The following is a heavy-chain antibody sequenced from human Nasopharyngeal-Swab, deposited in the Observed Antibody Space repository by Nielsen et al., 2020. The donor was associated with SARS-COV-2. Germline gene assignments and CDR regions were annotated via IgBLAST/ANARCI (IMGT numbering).Heavy chain of an antibody. CDR2: HYHSGST. CDR3: EGQDRWVTGSII. D-gene: IGHD2-21*02. J-gene: IGHJ4*02. V-gene: IGHV4-34*09. Sequence: TLSLPCALYGGSFSGYYWRWIRQHPGKGLEWIGYHYHSGSTYYNPYLKRRVTISVDQSKNPFSLKLSSVTAADTACYYGEGQDRWVTGSIIWGQGTLVTVSS. CDR1: GGSFSGYY.